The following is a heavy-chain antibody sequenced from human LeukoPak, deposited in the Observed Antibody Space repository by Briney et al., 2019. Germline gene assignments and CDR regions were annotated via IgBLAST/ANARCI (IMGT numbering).Heavy chain of an antibody. Sequence: GASVKVSCKASGYTFTSYGISWVRQAPGQGLEWMGWISAYNGNTNYAQKLQGRVTMTTDTSTSTAYMELRSLRSDDTAVYYCAREGDSYGDSPRRFDPWGQGTLVTVSS. V-gene: IGHV1-18*01. J-gene: IGHJ5*02. D-gene: IGHD4-17*01. CDR3: AREGDSYGDSPRRFDP. CDR2: ISAYNGNT. CDR1: GYTFTSYG.